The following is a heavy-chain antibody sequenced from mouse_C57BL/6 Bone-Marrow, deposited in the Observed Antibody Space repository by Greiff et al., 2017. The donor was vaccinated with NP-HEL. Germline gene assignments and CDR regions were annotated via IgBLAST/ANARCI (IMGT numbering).Heavy chain of an antibody. CDR2: INPYNGGT. Sequence: EVQLQQSGPVLVKPGASVKMSCKASGYTFTDYYMNWVKQSHGKSLEWIGVINPYNGGTSYNQKFKGKATLTVDKSSSTAYMELNSLTSEDSAVYYCAGVFIEGAWFAYWGQGTLVTVSA. V-gene: IGHV1-19*01. D-gene: IGHD1-1*01. J-gene: IGHJ3*01. CDR3: AGVFIEGAWFAY. CDR1: GYTFTDYY.